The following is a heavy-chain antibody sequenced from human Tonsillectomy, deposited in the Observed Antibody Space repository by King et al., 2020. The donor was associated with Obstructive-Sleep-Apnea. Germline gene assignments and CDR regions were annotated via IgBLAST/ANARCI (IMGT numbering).Heavy chain of an antibody. Sequence: LQLQESGPGLVKPSETLSLTCSVSGGSISSHSWTWIRQPPGKGLECIGYICNSGSTNYNPSLKSRVTISLDTSKNQFSLKLSSVTAADTAVYYCARSPYYDILTGYYNRTFDIWGQGTMVTVSS. D-gene: IGHD3-9*01. CDR2: ICNSGST. CDR3: ARSPYYDILTGYYNRTFDI. V-gene: IGHV4-59*08. J-gene: IGHJ3*02. CDR1: GGSISSHS.